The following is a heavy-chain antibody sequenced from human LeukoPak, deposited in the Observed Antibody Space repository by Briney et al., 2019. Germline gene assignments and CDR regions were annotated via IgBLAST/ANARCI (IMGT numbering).Heavy chain of an antibody. CDR3: VCLGLGGLSFD. V-gene: IGHV3-74*01. Sequence: GGSLRLSCAASGFTFSRYSMHWVRQAPGKGRVWVSHVNSDGSGTDYADSVKGRFTISRDNAKNTLYLQMNSLRVEDTAVYYCVCLGLGGLSFDWGQGTLVTVSS. CDR2: VNSDGSGT. CDR1: GFTFSRYS. J-gene: IGHJ4*02. D-gene: IGHD5/OR15-5a*01.